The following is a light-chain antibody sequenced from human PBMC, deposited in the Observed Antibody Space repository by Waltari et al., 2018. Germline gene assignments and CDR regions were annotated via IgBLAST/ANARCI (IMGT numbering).Light chain of an antibody. CDR2: EVS. V-gene: IGLV2-8*01. J-gene: IGLJ2*01. CDR1: STDVGGYNS. CDR3: SSFAGSKNYVV. Sequence: QSALTQPPSASGSPGQSVTISCTGTSTDVGGYNSVSWYQQHPGKAPKLMIYEVSKRPSGVPDRFSGSKSGNTASLTVSGLQAEDEADYYCSSFAGSKNYVVFGGGTKLTVL.